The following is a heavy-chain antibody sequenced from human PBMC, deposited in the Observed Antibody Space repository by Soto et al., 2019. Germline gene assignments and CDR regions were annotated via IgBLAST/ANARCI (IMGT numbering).Heavy chain of an antibody. CDR3: ARDGSLSGGARGLRYNAFDI. CDR2: IIPIFGTA. J-gene: IGHJ3*02. CDR1: GGTFSSYA. Sequence: QVQLVQSGAEVKKPGSSVKVSCKASGGTFSSYAISWVRQAPGQGLEWMGGIIPIFGTANYAQKFQGRVTITADKSTSTAYMELSSLRSEDTAVYYCARDGSLSGGARGLRYNAFDIWGQGTMVTVSS. D-gene: IGHD6-6*01. V-gene: IGHV1-69*06.